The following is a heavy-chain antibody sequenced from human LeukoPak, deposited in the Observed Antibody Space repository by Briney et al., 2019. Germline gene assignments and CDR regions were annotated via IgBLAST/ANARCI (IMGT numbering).Heavy chain of an antibody. V-gene: IGHV3-23*01. CDR2: ISGSGRGGNT. CDR3: AKGYYGSGSYGWFDY. D-gene: IGHD3-10*01. CDR1: GFTFSTYA. Sequence: PGGSLRLSCAASGFTFSTYAMSWVRQAPGKGLEWVSGISGSGRGGNTYYADSVKGRFTISRDNSKNTLYLQMNSLRAEDTAVYYCAKGYYGSGSYGWFDYWGQGTLVTVSS. J-gene: IGHJ4*02.